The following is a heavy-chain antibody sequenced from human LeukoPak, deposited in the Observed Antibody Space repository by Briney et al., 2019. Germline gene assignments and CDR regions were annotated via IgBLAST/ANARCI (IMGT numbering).Heavy chain of an antibody. J-gene: IGHJ4*02. CDR2: INPNSGDT. CDR3: ARVRYRLAETYIDY. Sequence: ASVKVSCKASGYIFTGYYMHWARQAPGQGLEWMGWINPNSGDTNYAQKFQGRVTMTRDTSISTAHMELSRLRSDDTAVYYCARVRYRLAETYIDYWGQGTLVTVSS. D-gene: IGHD3-16*01. V-gene: IGHV1-2*02. CDR1: GYIFTGYY.